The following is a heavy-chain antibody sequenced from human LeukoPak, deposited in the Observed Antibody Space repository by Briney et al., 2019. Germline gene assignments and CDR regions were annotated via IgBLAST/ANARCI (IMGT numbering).Heavy chain of an antibody. J-gene: IGHJ3*02. Sequence: SETLSLTCTVSGGSISSYYWSWVRQPPGKGLEWIGYIYYSGSNNYNPSLMSRGNISVEKSKNQFSLKLSSVTAADTAVYYCAREDSEDAFDIWGQGTMVTASS. CDR1: GGSISSYY. CDR3: AREDSEDAFDI. CDR2: IYYSGSN. V-gene: IGHV4-59*01.